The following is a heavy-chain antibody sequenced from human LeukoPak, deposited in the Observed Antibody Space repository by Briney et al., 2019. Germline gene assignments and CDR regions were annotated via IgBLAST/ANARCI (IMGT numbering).Heavy chain of an antibody. J-gene: IGHJ6*02. CDR3: AKDHSGSRYYGMDV. D-gene: IGHD1-26*01. CDR1: GFTFDDYA. V-gene: IGHV3-9*01. Sequence: PGGSLRLSCAASGFTFDDYAMHWVRQVPGKGLEWVSGISWNSGGIGYADSVKGRFAISRDNAKNSLYLQMNSLRAEDTALYYCAKDHSGSRYYGMDVWGQGTTVTVSS. CDR2: ISWNSGGI.